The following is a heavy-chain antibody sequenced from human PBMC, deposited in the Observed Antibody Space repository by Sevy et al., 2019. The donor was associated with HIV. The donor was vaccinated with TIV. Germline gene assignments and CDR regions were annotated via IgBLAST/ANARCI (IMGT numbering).Heavy chain of an antibody. CDR3: ARGLGYYDNINYSLFDY. D-gene: IGHD3-22*01. Sequence: LSLTCAASGFTFSDYEMTWVRQAPGKGLEWISLISRSGSTIYYADSVKGRFTISRDNAKNSLYLQMNSLRAEDTAVYYCARGLGYYDNINYSLFDYWGQGTLVTVSS. J-gene: IGHJ4*02. CDR2: ISRSGSTI. CDR1: GFTFSDYE. V-gene: IGHV3-48*03.